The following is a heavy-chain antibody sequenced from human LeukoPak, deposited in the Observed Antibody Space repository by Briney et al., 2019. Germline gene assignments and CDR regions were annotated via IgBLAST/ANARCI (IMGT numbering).Heavy chain of an antibody. CDR3: ARESENSGFDAFDI. V-gene: IGHV3-7*04. CDR2: MNQDGSEK. J-gene: IGHJ3*02. D-gene: IGHD3-22*01. CDR1: GFTFSSYW. Sequence: GGSLRLSCEASGFTFSSYWMSWVRQAPGKGLEWVANMNQDGSEKYSVDSVKGRFTISRDNAKNSLYLQMNSLRAEDTAVYYCARESENSGFDAFDIWGQGTMVTVSS.